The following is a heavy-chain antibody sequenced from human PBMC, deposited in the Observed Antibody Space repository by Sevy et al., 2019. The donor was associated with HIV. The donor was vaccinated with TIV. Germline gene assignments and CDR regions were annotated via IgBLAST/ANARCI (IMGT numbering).Heavy chain of an antibody. CDR1: GLTFSDYY. CDR3: ARGTVEMATIYDY. D-gene: IGHD5-12*01. V-gene: IGHV3-11*01. CDR2: ISSSGSTI. J-gene: IGHJ4*02. Sequence: GGSRRLSCAASGLTFSDYYISWIRQAPGKGRGWVSYISSSGSTIYYADSVKGRFTISRDNAKNSLYLQMNSLRAEDTAVYYCARGTVEMATIYDYWGQGTLVTVSS.